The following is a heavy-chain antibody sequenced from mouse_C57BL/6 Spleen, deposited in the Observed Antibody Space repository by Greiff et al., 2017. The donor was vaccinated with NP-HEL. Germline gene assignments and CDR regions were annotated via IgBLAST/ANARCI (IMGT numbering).Heavy chain of an antibody. V-gene: IGHV2-6*01. Sequence: QVQLQQSGPGLVAPSQSLSITCTVSGFSLTSYGVDWVRQSPGKGLEWLGVIWGVGSTNYNSALKSRLSISKDNSKSQVFLKMNSLQTDDTAMYYCARGTGRIAMDYWGQGTSVTVSS. D-gene: IGHD4-1*01. CDR2: IWGVGST. CDR3: ARGTGRIAMDY. CDR1: GFSLTSYG. J-gene: IGHJ4*01.